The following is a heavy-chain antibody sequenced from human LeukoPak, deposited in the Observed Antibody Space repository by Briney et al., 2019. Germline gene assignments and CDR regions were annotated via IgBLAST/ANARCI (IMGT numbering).Heavy chain of an antibody. CDR1: GGTFSSYA. V-gene: IGHV1-18*01. D-gene: IGHD1-26*01. Sequence: ASVKVSCKASGGTFSSYAISWVRQAPGQGLEWMGWISSYNGNTNYAQKLQGRVTMTTDTSTSTAYMELRSLRSDDTAVYYCARGVGSTTFADFDYWGQGTLVTVSS. J-gene: IGHJ4*02. CDR3: ARGVGSTTFADFDY. CDR2: ISSYNGNT.